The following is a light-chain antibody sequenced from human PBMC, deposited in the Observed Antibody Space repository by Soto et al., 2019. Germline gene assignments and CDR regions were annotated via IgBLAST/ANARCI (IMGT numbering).Light chain of an antibody. CDR2: DAS. CDR3: EDDSNWPPVT. Sequence: EIVLTQSPATLSLSPGERATLSCRASQSVSSYLAWYQQKPGQAPRLLIYDASNRATGIPGRFSVSGSGTGSTLAISGLEPEDWVVDDGEDDSNWPPVTCGQGTRLEI. V-gene: IGKV3-11*01. CDR1: QSVSSY. J-gene: IGKJ5*01.